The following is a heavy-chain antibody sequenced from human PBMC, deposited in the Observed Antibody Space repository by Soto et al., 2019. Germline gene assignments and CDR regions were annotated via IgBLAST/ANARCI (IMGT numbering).Heavy chain of an antibody. CDR1: GRSFTGYY. CDR3: ARGQEGVVATH. Sequence: QVQLQQWGAGLLKPSETLSLTCAVNGRSFTGYYWSWVRQPPGKGLEWIGEIKDGGSTNYSPSLRSRVTISADTSKRQLSLKVTSVTAADTAVYYCARGQEGVVATHWDQGSLVTVSS. J-gene: IGHJ4*02. CDR2: IKDGGST. V-gene: IGHV4-34*01. D-gene: IGHD2-15*01.